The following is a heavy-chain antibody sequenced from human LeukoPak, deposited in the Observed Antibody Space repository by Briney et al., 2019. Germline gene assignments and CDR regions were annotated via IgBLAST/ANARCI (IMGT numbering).Heavy chain of an antibody. CDR1: GFTFSNYA. J-gene: IGHJ4*02. V-gene: IGHV3-23*01. D-gene: IGHD3-22*01. CDR3: AKGKDTYNYDSSGYYFGEY. CDR2: MSGSGAST. Sequence: GGSLRLSCAASGFTFSNYAMSWVRQATGKGLEWVSAMSGSGASTFYADSVKGRFTISRDNSKNTLYLQMNSLRAEDTALYYCAKGKDTYNYDSSGYYFGEYWGQGTLVTVST.